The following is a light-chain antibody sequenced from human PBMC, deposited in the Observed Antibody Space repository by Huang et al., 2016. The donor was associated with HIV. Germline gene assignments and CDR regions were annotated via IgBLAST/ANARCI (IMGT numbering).Light chain of an antibody. J-gene: IGKJ3*01. CDR1: QSLLRSNGYTY. V-gene: IGKV2-28*01. CDR3: MQGLQTPGVT. Sequence: IVMTQSPLSLPVTPGEPASISCRSSQSLLRSNGYTYLDWYLQRPGQSPQLLIYLGANRGSGVADRFSGSASGTNCTLKVSRVEADDLGTYYCMQGLQTPGVTFGPGTKVDFK. CDR2: LGA.